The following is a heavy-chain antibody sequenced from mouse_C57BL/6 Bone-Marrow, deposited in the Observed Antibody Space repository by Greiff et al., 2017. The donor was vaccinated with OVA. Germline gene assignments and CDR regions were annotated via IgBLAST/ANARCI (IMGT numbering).Heavy chain of an antibody. J-gene: IGHJ4*01. Sequence: EVLLVESGGGLVKPGGSLKLSCAASGFTFSSYTMSWVRQTPEQRLEWVATISGGGGNTYYPDSVKGRFTISRDNATNTPYLQMSSLRSEDTALYYCARHPSQFVYYYGSSNGYCAMDYWGQGTSVTVSS. CDR2: ISGGGGNT. CDR1: GFTFSSYT. CDR3: ARHPSQFVYYYGSSNGYCAMDY. D-gene: IGHD1-1*01. V-gene: IGHV5-9*01.